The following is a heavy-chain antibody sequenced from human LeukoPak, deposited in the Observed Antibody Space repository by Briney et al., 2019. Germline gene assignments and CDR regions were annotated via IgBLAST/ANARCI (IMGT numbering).Heavy chain of an antibody. V-gene: IGHV3-21*01. CDR3: ARDPVYDYVWGD. CDR1: GFTFSSYS. J-gene: IGHJ4*02. Sequence: AGGSLRLSCAASGFTFSSYSMNSVRQAPGKGLEWVSSISSSSSYIYYADSVKGRFTISRDNAKNSLFLQMNSLRAEDTAVYYCARDPVYDYVWGDWGQGTLVTVSS. CDR2: ISSSSSYI. D-gene: IGHD3-16*01.